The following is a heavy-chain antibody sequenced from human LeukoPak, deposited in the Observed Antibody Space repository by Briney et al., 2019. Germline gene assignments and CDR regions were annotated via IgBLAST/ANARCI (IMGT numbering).Heavy chain of an antibody. CDR1: GFTPSRYE. CDR2: INSGSTI. Sequence: GSLRLSCAPPGFTPSRYEMDWVRPAPGKGAGWVSYINSGSTIYYADSVKGRFTISRDNQKNSLYLQMNSVRAEGTDGDYCARDPVPGDYWGQGTLVTVS. J-gene: IGHJ4*02. V-gene: IGHV3-48*03. CDR3: ARDPVPGDY.